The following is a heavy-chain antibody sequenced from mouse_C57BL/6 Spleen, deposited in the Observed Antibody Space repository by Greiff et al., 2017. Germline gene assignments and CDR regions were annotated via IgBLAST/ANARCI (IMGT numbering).Heavy chain of an antibody. CDR3: AREGAYYSNYGGFAY. J-gene: IGHJ3*01. D-gene: IGHD2-5*01. CDR1: GFTFSDYY. V-gene: IGHV5-16*01. CDR2: INYDGSST. Sequence: EVKLMESEGGLVQPGSSMKLSCTASGFTFSDYYMAWVRQVPEKGLEWVANINYDGSSTYYLDSLKSRFILTRDTAKNIIYLHMSSLQSEDTATXYCAREGAYYSNYGGFAYGGQGTLLTVSA.